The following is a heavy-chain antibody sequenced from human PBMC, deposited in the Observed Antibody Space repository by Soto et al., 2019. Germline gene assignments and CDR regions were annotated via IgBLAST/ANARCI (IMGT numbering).Heavy chain of an antibody. D-gene: IGHD4-17*01. CDR1: GFTFSSYW. CDR3: VRGVKYGDNPRWFDQ. CDR2: IKEDGSEK. V-gene: IGHV3-7*03. J-gene: IGHJ5*02. Sequence: VGSLRLSCAATGFTFSSYWMSWVRQAPGTGLEWVANIKEDGSEKYYVDSVKGRFTISRDNAKNSLYVQLNSLRVEDTAVNFFVRGVKYGDNPRWFDQWRQGT.